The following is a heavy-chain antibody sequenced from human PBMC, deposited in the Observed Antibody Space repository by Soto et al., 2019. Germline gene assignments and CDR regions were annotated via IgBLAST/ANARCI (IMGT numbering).Heavy chain of an antibody. J-gene: IGHJ5*02. Sequence: ASVKVSCKVSGYTLTELSMHWVRQAPGKGLEWMGGFDPEDGETIYAQKFQGRVTMTEDTSTDTAYMELSSLRSEDTAVYYCATLSNDFWSGPNNWFDPWGQGTMVTVSS. CDR3: ATLSNDFWSGPNNWFDP. CDR1: GYTLTELS. V-gene: IGHV1-24*01. CDR2: FDPEDGET. D-gene: IGHD3-3*01.